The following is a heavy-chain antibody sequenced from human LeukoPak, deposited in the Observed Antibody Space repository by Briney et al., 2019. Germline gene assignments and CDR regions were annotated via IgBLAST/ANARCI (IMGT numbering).Heavy chain of an antibody. D-gene: IGHD3-3*01. Sequence: MSSETLSLTCTVSGGSISSSSYYWGWIRQPPGKGLEWIGSIYYSGSTYYNPSLKSRVTISVDTSKNQFSLKLSSVTAADTAVYYCASSSGTHFDYWGQGTLVTVSS. J-gene: IGHJ4*02. CDR2: IYYSGST. V-gene: IGHV4-39*07. CDR3: ASSSGTHFDY. CDR1: GGSISSSSYY.